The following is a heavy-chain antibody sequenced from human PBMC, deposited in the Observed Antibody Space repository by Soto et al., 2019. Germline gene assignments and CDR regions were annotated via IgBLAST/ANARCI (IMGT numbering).Heavy chain of an antibody. CDR3: ARDNTKYYYGSGSYYFDY. Sequence: QVQLVQSGAEVKKPGASVKVSCKASGYTFTGYYMHWVRQAPGQGLERMGWINPNSGGTNYAQKFQGWVTMTRDTSISTDYMELSRLRSDETAVYYCARDNTKYYYGSGSYYFDYWGQGTLVTVSS. J-gene: IGHJ4*02. CDR1: GYTFTGYY. V-gene: IGHV1-2*04. CDR2: INPNSGGT. D-gene: IGHD3-10*01.